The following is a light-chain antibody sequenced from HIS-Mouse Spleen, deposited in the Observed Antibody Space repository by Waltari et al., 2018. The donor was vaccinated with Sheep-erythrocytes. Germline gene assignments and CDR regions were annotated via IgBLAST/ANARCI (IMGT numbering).Light chain of an antibody. J-gene: IGKJ2*01. CDR2: DAS. CDR3: QQRSNWYT. Sequence: EIVLTQSPATLSLSPGERATLSCRASQSVSSYLAWYQQKPCQAPRLLIYDASNRATGIPARFSGSGSETDFTLTISSLEPEDFAVYYCQQRSNWYTFGQGTKLEIK. V-gene: IGKV3-11*01. CDR1: QSVSSY.